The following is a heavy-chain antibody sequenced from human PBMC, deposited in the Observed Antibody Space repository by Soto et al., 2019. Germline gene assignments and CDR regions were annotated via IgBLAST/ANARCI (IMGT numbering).Heavy chain of an antibody. V-gene: IGHV3-23*01. D-gene: IGHD5-12*01. CDR3: AKDKIRNWDMRVRDSGYDPAHPFFDC. Sequence: EVQLLESGGGLVQPGGSLRLSCAASGFTFSSYAMSWVRQAPGKGLEWVSAISGSGGSTYYADSVKGRFTISRDNSKNTLYLQMNSLRAEDTAVYYCAKDKIRNWDMRVRDSGYDPAHPFFDCCGQGTLVTVSA. CDR1: GFTFSSYA. CDR2: ISGSGGST. J-gene: IGHJ4*02.